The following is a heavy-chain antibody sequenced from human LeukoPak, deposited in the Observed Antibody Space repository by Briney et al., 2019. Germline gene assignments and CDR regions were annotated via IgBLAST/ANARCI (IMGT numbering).Heavy chain of an antibody. CDR2: ISGSAGST. J-gene: IGHJ4*02. CDR3: AKSRDISGCYYSYYFDY. D-gene: IGHD3-22*01. CDR1: GFTFSNYA. Sequence: GGSLRLSCAASGFTFSNYAMTWVRQAPGKGLEWVSVISGSAGSTYYADSVKGRFTISRDNSKNTVSLQMNSLRTEDTAVYYCAKSRDISGCYYSYYFDYWGQGTLVTVSS. V-gene: IGHV3-23*01.